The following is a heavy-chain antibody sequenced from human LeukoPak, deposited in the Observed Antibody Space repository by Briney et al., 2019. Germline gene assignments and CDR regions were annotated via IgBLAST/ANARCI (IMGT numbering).Heavy chain of an antibody. J-gene: IGHJ4*02. Sequence: ASETLSLTCTVSGGSISSGDYYWSRIRQPPGKGLEWIGYIYYSGSTYYNPSLKSRVTISVDTSKNQFSLKLSSVTAADTAVYYCARVGIGTTVTPGPDYWGQGTLVTVSS. CDR1: GGSISSGDYY. D-gene: IGHD4-17*01. CDR2: IYYSGST. V-gene: IGHV4-30-4*08. CDR3: ARVGIGTTVTPGPDY.